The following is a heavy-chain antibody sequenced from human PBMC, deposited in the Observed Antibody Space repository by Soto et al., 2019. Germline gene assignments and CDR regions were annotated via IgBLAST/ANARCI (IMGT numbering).Heavy chain of an antibody. V-gene: IGHV1-18*01. J-gene: IGHJ4*02. CDR1: GYTFTSYG. CDR3: ARGSGIAAAGTVPAFDY. Sequence: ASVKVSCKASGYTFTSYGISWVRHAPGQGLEWMGWISAYNGNTNYAQKLQGRVTMTTDTSTSTAYMELRSLRSDDTAVYYCARGSGIAAAGTVPAFDYWGQGTLVTVSS. CDR2: ISAYNGNT. D-gene: IGHD6-13*01.